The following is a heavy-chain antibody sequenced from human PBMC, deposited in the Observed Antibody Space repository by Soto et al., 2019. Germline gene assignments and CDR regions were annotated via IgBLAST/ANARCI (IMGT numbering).Heavy chain of an antibody. Sequence: EVQLVESGGGLVKPGGSLRLSCAASGFTFSSYSMNWVRQAPGKGLEWVSSISSSSSYIYYADSVKGRFTISRDNAKNSLYLQMNSQRAEDTAVYYCARDLSQADYGIDAFDIWGQGTMVTVSS. CDR3: ARDLSQADYGIDAFDI. CDR1: GFTFSSYS. CDR2: ISSSSSYI. D-gene: IGHD4-17*01. V-gene: IGHV3-21*01. J-gene: IGHJ3*02.